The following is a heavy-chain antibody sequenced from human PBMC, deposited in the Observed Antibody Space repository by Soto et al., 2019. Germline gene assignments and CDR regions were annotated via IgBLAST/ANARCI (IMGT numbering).Heavy chain of an antibody. CDR3: ARDRGGCSSTSCYQDDAFDI. CDR2: VSFDGTNK. D-gene: IGHD2-2*01. J-gene: IGHJ3*02. V-gene: IGHV3-30*03. Sequence: GGSLRLSCAASGFSFSTYGMHWVRQAPGKGLEWVAEVSFDGTNKYYADSVKGRFTISRDNSKNTLYLQMNSLRAEDTAVYYCARDRGGCSSTSCYQDDAFDIWGQGTMVTVSS. CDR1: GFSFSTYG.